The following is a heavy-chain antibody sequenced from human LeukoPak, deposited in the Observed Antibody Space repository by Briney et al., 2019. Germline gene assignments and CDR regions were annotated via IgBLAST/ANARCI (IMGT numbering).Heavy chain of an antibody. CDR1: GFTFSSYW. Sequence: AGGSLRLSCAASGFTFSSYWMSWVRQAPGKGLEWVANIKQDGSEKYYVDSVEGRFTIPRDNAKNSLYLQMNSLRAEDTAVYYCARDYSNYRRDLFWFDPWGRGTLVTVSS. V-gene: IGHV3-7*03. CDR2: IKQDGSEK. D-gene: IGHD4-11*01. J-gene: IGHJ5*02. CDR3: ARDYSNYRRDLFWFDP.